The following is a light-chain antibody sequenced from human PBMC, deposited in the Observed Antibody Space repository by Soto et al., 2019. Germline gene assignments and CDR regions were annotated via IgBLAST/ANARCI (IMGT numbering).Light chain of an antibody. Sequence: EIVLTQSPGTLSLSPGERATLSCRASQSVSSSYLAWYQQKPGQAPRLLIYGASSRATGIPDRFSGSGSGTDFTLTISSLQSEDFAVYYCQHYNHWPHTFGQGTKLEIK. J-gene: IGKJ2*01. V-gene: IGKV3-20*01. CDR2: GAS. CDR3: QHYNHWPHT. CDR1: QSVSSSY.